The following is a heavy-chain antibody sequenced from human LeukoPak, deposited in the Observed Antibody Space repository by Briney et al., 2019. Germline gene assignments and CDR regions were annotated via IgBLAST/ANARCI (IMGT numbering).Heavy chain of an antibody. D-gene: IGHD3-9*01. CDR3: AKIGRSHYDILTGYRPYYFDY. CDR1: GGSISSYY. V-gene: IGHV3-23*01. Sequence: ETLSLTCTVSGGSISSYYWSWIRQPPGKGLEWVSAISGSGGSTYYADSVKGRFTISRDNSKNTLYLQMNSLRAEDTAVYYCAKIGRSHYDILTGYRPYYFDYWGQGTLVTVSS. J-gene: IGHJ4*02. CDR2: ISGSGGST.